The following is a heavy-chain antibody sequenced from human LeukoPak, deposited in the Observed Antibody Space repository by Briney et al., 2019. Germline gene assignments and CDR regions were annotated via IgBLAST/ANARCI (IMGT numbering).Heavy chain of an antibody. CDR2: ISSSSSYI. D-gene: IGHD6-13*01. J-gene: IGHJ4*02. V-gene: IGHV3-21*01. CDR3: ARDFVDLGHSRTYYLDY. Sequence: GGSLRLSCATSGFTFNNYNMNWVRRAPGKGLEWVSSISSSSSYIYYADSVKGRFTISRDNAKNSLYLQMNSLRAEDTAVYYCARDFVDLGHSRTYYLDYWGQGTLVTVSS. CDR1: GFTFNNYN.